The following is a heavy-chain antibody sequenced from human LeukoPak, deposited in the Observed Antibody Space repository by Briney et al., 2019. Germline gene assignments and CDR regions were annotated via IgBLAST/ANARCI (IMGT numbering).Heavy chain of an antibody. CDR1: VYKLTNNW. Sequence: GESLKISCKISVYKLTNNWIGWVRQVPGKGLEWMGLIYPGYSDAKYSPSFQGQVTLSMDASISTAYLQLSGLRASDTAIYYCVRFALTSSLDHWGQGTLVTVSS. CDR3: VRFALTSSLDH. CDR2: IYPGYSDA. J-gene: IGHJ5*02. V-gene: IGHV5-51*01. D-gene: IGHD6-13*01.